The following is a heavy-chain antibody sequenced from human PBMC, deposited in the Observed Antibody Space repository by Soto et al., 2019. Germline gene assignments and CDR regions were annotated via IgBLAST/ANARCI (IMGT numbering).Heavy chain of an antibody. CDR3: ARDPASYAPYYFDY. CDR2: INADNGNT. D-gene: IGHD2-2*01. J-gene: IGHJ4*02. V-gene: IGHV1-3*01. Sequence: ASVKVSCKASGYTFTSNALHWVRQAPGQRPEWLGWINADNGNTKYSQNVQDRVTITRDTSASTAYMELSSLRSEDTAVYYCARDPASYAPYYFDYWGQGTLVTLSS. CDR1: GYTFTSNA.